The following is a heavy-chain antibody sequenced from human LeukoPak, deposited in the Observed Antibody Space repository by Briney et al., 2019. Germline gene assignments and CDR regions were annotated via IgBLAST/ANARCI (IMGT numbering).Heavy chain of an antibody. D-gene: IGHD1-26*01. CDR3: AKDSGSYYGYFDY. CDR1: GFTFDDYA. Sequence: GRSLRLSCAASGFTFDDYAMHWVRQAPGKGLEGVSGISWNSGSIGYADSVKGRFTISRDNAKNSLYLQMNSPRAEDTALYYCAKDSGSYYGYFDYWGQGTLVTVSS. J-gene: IGHJ4*02. CDR2: ISWNSGSI. V-gene: IGHV3-9*01.